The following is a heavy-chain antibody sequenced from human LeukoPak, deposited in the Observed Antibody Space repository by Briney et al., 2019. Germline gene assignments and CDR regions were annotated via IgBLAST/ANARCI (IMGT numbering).Heavy chain of an antibody. Sequence: GESLKISCEGSGFSFTTSWIGWVRQMSGKGLEWMGLIYPGKSDTKYSPSFQGQVTISADRSISTAYLQWSSLKASDSAMFYCARRGSGDAFDFWGQGTMVTVSS. CDR1: GFSFTTSW. J-gene: IGHJ3*01. V-gene: IGHV5-51*01. CDR2: IYPGKSDT. CDR3: ARRGSGDAFDF. D-gene: IGHD1-26*01.